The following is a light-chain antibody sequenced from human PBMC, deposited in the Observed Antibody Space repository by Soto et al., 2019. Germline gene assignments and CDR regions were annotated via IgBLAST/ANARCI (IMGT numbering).Light chain of an antibody. CDR1: SSNIGAGYD. CDR3: QSYDSGLRGWV. Sequence: QSVLTQPPSVSGAPGQRVTISCTGSSSNIGAGYDVHWYQQLPGTAPKLLIYGNSNRPSGVPDRFSGSKSGTSASLAITGLQAEDEADYHCQSYDSGLRGWVFGGGTKVTVL. J-gene: IGLJ3*02. V-gene: IGLV1-40*01. CDR2: GNS.